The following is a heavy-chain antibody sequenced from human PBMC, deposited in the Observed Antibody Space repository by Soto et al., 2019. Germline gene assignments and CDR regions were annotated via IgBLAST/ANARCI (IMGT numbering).Heavy chain of an antibody. Sequence: GASVKGSCKASGYTFTSYYMHWVRRAPGQGLEWMGIINPSGGSTSYAQKFQGRVTMTRDTSTSTVYMELSSLRSEDTAVYYCARGTGLEHNSVLFDPWGQGTLVTVSS. J-gene: IGHJ5*02. V-gene: IGHV1-46*01. CDR3: ARGTGLEHNSVLFDP. CDR2: INPSGGST. D-gene: IGHD1-1*01. CDR1: GYTFTSYY.